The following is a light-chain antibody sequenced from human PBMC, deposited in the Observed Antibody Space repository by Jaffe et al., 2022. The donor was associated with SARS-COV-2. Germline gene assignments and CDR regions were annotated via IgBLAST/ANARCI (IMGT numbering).Light chain of an antibody. CDR1: QSLTNY. Sequence: DIQMTQSPSSLSASVGDRVTITCRASQSLTNYLNWYQQKPGEAPKVLIYTASSLKRGVPSRFSGSGSGTDFTLTISSLQPEDSATYYCQQSSRAPPTFGLGTKVEIK. CDR3: QQSSRAPPT. CDR2: TAS. J-gene: IGKJ1*01. V-gene: IGKV1-39*01.